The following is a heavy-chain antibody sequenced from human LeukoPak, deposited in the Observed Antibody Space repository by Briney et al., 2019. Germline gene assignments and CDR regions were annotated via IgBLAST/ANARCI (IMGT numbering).Heavy chain of an antibody. CDR2: IYYSGST. V-gene: IGHV4-59*01. CDR3: ARYTPYYYYDSSGYPKSWFDP. CDR1: GGSISSYY. D-gene: IGHD3-22*01. Sequence: SETLSLTCTVSGGSISSYYWSWIRQPPGKGLEWIGYIYYSGSTNYNPSLKSRVTISVDTSKNQFSLKLSSVTAADTDVYYCARYTPYYYYDSSGYPKSWFDPWGQGTLVTVSS. J-gene: IGHJ5*02.